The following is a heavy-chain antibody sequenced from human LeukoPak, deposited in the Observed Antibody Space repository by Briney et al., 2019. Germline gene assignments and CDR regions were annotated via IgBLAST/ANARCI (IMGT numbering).Heavy chain of an antibody. CDR2: ISGSGGST. CDR1: GFTFSSYA. CDR3: AKLFEWTVTTPSDY. V-gene: IGHV3-23*01. J-gene: IGHJ4*02. D-gene: IGHD4-17*01. Sequence: GGSLRLSCAASGFTFSSYAMSWVRQAPGKGLEWVSAISGSGGSTYYADSVKGRFTISRDNSKNTLYLQMNSLRAEDTAVYYCAKLFEWTVTTPSDYWGQGTLVTVSS.